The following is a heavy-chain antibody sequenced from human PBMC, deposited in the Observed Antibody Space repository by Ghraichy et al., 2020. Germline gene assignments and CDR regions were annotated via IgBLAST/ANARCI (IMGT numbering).Heavy chain of an antibody. J-gene: IGHJ4*02. V-gene: IGHV3-48*02. D-gene: IGHD3-10*01. CDR3: ARDHFGELRFALNTLFDY. Sequence: GGSLRLSCAASGFTFSSYSMNWVRQAPGKGLEWVSYISSSSSTIYYADSVKGRFTISRDNAKNSLYLQMNSLRDEDTAVYYCARDHFGELRFALNTLFDYWGQGTLVTVSS. CDR1: GFTFSSYS. CDR2: ISSSSSTI.